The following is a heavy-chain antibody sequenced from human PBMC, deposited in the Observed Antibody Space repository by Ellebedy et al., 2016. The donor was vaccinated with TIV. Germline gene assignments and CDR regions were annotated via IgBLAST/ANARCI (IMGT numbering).Heavy chain of an antibody. CDR1: GGSISNYY. Sequence: MPSETLSLTCTVSGGSISNYYWSWIRQPPGKGLEWIGYFHYSGSTNYNPSLKSRVTMSVATSKLQFSLKLSSVTAADTAVYYCARRGSGWYYFDYWGQGTLVTVSS. V-gene: IGHV4-59*08. J-gene: IGHJ4*02. D-gene: IGHD6-19*01. CDR2: FHYSGST. CDR3: ARRGSGWYYFDY.